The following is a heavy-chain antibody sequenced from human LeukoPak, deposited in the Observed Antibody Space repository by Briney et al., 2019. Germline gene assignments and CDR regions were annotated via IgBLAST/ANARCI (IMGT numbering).Heavy chain of an antibody. J-gene: IGHJ4*02. CDR1: GFTVSSY. Sequence: GGSLRLSCAASGFTVSSYMSWVRQAPGKGLEWVSVIYSGGSTYYADSVKGRFTISRDNSKNTLYLQMNSLRAEDTAVYYCASQPYDFWSGYSMYYFDYWGQGTLVTVSS. V-gene: IGHV3-66*04. CDR3: ASQPYDFWSGYSMYYFDY. CDR2: IYSGGST. D-gene: IGHD3-3*01.